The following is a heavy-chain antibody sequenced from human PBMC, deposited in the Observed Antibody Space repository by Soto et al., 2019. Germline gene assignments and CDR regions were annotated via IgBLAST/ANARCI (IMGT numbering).Heavy chain of an antibody. CDR3: ASGKLYYYDSSGYYYD. V-gene: IGHV1-69*13. CDR2: IIPIFGTA. D-gene: IGHD3-22*01. J-gene: IGHJ4*02. Sequence: SVKVSCKASGGTFSSYAISWVRQAPGQGLEWMGGIIPIFGTANYAQKFQGRVTITADESTSTAYMELSSLRSEDTAVYYCASGKLYYYDSSGYYYDWGQGTLVTV. CDR1: GGTFSSYA.